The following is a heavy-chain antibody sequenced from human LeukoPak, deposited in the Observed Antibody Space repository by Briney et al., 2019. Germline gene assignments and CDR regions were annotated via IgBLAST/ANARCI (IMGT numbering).Heavy chain of an antibody. CDR3: ARGYYVWGSYRSPSLLDY. D-gene: IGHD3-16*02. J-gene: IGHJ4*02. V-gene: IGHV4-59*01. Sequence: PSETLSLTCTVSGGSISSYYWSWIRQPPGEGLEWIGYIYYSGSTNYNPSLKSRVTISVDTSKNQFSLKLSSVTAADTAVYYCARGYYVWGSYRSPSLLDYWGQGTLVTVSS. CDR1: GGSISSYY. CDR2: IYYSGST.